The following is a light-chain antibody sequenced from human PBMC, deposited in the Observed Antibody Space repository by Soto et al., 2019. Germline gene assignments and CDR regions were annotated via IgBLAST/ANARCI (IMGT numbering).Light chain of an antibody. J-gene: IGKJ1*01. CDR3: HQYSNQFRT. CDR1: QSAGNF. Sequence: EIVMTQSPATLSVSPGETASLSCRASQSAGNFLAWYQQKPGQAPRLLIHGASTRAPGFPARFSGSGSGTEFTLTISNLQSEDSAVYHCHQYSNQFRTFGQGTKVDIK. CDR2: GAS. V-gene: IGKV3-15*01.